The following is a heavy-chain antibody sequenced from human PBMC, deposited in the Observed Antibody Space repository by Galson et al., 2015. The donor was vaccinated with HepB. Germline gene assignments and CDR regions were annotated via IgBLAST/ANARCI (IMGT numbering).Heavy chain of an antibody. Sequence: SLRLSCAASGFTFSSYSMNWVRQAPGKGLEWVSYISSSSSTIYYADSVKGRFTISRDNAKNSLYLQMNSLRAEDTAVYYCARTPWEWRSVYYFDYWGQGTLVTVSS. J-gene: IGHJ4*02. CDR3: ARTPWEWRSVYYFDY. CDR2: ISSSSSTI. V-gene: IGHV3-48*01. D-gene: IGHD3-3*01. CDR1: GFTFSSYS.